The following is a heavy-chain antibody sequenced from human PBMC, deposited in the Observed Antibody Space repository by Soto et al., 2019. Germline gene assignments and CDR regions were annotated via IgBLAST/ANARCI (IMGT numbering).Heavy chain of an antibody. CDR2: INPSGGSK. CDR1: GYTFTSYY. V-gene: IGHV1-46*01. CDR3: TRGKQWLVSFDY. Sequence: QVQLVQSGAEVKKPGASVKVSCKASGYTFTSYYMHWVRQAPGQGLEWMGIINPSGGSKSYGQKIRARVTITRDTSTSTVDMELSSLSSEDTAVYYCTRGKQWLVSFDYWGQGTLVTASS. D-gene: IGHD6-19*01. J-gene: IGHJ4*02.